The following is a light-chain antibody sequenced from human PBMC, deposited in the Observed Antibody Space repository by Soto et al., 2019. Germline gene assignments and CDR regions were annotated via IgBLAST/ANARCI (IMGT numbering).Light chain of an antibody. CDR2: AAS. J-gene: IGKJ1*01. Sequence: EIVLTQSPGTLSLSPGERATLSCGASQSVSSSYLVWHQQKPGQAPRLLIYAASRRATGIPDRFSGSGSGTDFTLTISSLEPEDFAVYYCQQYGSSPWTFGQGTKVDIK. V-gene: IGKV3-20*01. CDR3: QQYGSSPWT. CDR1: QSVSSSY.